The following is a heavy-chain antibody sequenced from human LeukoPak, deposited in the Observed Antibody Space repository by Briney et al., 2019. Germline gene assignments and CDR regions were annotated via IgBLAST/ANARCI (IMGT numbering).Heavy chain of an antibody. Sequence: ASVKLSCKASGYTLTGYYMHWVRQSPGQGLEWMGWINPNSGGTNYAQKFQGRVTMTRDTSISTAYMELSRLRSDDTAVYYCATSGDIVAFYWGQGTLVTVSS. CDR3: ATSGDIVAFY. V-gene: IGHV1-2*02. D-gene: IGHD5-12*01. CDR1: GYTLTGYY. J-gene: IGHJ4*02. CDR2: INPNSGGT.